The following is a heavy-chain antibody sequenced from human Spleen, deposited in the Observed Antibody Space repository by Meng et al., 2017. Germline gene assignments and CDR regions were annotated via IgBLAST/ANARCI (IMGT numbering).Heavy chain of an antibody. J-gene: IGHJ3*02. V-gene: IGHV3-30*04. CDR2: ILDDGSNK. CDR1: GFAFGSYS. CDR3: ARVSGLGTLTHTAFDI. D-gene: IGHD3-10*01. Sequence: GESLKISCAASGFAFGSYSMHWVRQAPGKGLEWVAVILDDGSNKFYADSVKGRFTISRDNSKNMLFLQMNSLRAEDTAVYYCARVSGLGTLTHTAFDIWGQGSTVTVSS.